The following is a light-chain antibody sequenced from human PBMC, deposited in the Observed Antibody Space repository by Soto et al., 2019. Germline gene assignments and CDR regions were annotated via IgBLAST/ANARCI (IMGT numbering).Light chain of an antibody. Sequence: EIVMTQSPATLSVSPGERATLSCRASQSVSSNLAWYQQKPGQAPRLLIYGASTRATGIPARFSGIGSGTNFTLTISSLQSEDLAVYYCQQYNNGPPWTFGKGT. J-gene: IGKJ1*01. CDR2: GAS. CDR1: QSVSSN. V-gene: IGKV3-15*01. CDR3: QQYNNGPPWT.